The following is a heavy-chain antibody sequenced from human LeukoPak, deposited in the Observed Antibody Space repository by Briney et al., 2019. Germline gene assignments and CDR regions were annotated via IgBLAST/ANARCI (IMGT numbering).Heavy chain of an antibody. J-gene: IGHJ4*02. CDR2: INSDGSTT. Sequence: GGSLRLSCAASGFTFSSYWMHWVRHVPGKGLVWVSRINSDGSTTFYADSVKGRFTISRDNAKNTLYLQMNSLRAEDTAVYYCARRSYCSSGSCVHSFGYWGQGTLVTVSS. V-gene: IGHV3-74*01. CDR1: GFTFSSYW. CDR3: ARRSYCSSGSCVHSFGY. D-gene: IGHD2-15*01.